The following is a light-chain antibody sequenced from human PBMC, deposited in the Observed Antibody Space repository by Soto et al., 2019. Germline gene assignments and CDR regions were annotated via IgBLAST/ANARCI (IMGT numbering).Light chain of an antibody. J-gene: IGKJ5*01. CDR3: QQYNNWPPIT. CDR2: GAS. CDR1: QSVSNN. V-gene: IGKV3D-15*01. Sequence: EIVLTQSPGTLSLSPGERATLSCRASQSVSNNYLAWYQQKPGQAPRLLIYGASNRATGIPDRFSGSGSGTAFTLTISSLQSEDFAVYYCQQYNNWPPITFGQGTRLEIK.